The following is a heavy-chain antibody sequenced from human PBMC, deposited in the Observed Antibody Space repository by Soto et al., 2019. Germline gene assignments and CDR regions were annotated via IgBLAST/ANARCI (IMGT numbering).Heavy chain of an antibody. CDR1: GYTFTSYD. CDR3: ARVSRGISSGIFDY. J-gene: IGHJ4*02. V-gene: IGHV1-69*13. D-gene: IGHD6-6*01. CDR2: IIPIFGTA. Sequence: SVKVSCKASGYTFTSYDINWVRQATGQGLEWMGGIIPIFGTANYAQKFQGRVTITADESTSTAYMELSSLRSEDTAVYYCARVSRGISSGIFDYWGQGTLVTVSS.